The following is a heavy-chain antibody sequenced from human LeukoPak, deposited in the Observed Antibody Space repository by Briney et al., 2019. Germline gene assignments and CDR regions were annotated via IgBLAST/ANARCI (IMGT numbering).Heavy chain of an antibody. J-gene: IGHJ6*02. CDR1: GYTFTSYD. CDR3: ARAIFPRPYYYYYGMDV. CDR2: MNPNSGNT. V-gene: IGHV1-8*01. Sequence: ASVKVSCKASGYTFTSYDINWVRQATGQGLEWMGWMNPNSGNTGYAQKFQGRVTMTRNTSISTAYMELSSLRSEDTAVYYCARAIFPRPYYYYYGMDVWGQGTTVTVSS. D-gene: IGHD3-9*01.